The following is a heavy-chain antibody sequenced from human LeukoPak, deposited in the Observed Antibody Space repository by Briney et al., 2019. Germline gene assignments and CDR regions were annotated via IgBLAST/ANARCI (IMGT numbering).Heavy chain of an antibody. CDR1: GFTFSSYW. Sequence: GGSLRLSCAASGFTFSSYWMSWVRQAPGKGLEWVANIKQDGSEKYYVDSVKGRFTISRDNAKNSLFLQMNSLRAEDTAVYYCAKDLTGDSSGEEASDYWGQGTLVTVSS. J-gene: IGHJ4*02. V-gene: IGHV3-7*03. D-gene: IGHD6-19*01. CDR2: IKQDGSEK. CDR3: AKDLTGDSSGEEASDY.